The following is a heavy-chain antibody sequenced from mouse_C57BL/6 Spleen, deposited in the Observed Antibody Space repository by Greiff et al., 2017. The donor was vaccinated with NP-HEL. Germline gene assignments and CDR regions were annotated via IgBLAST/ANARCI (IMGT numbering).Heavy chain of an antibody. CDR3: ARRGENYFDY. CDR2: INPNTGGT. J-gene: IGHJ2*01. V-gene: IGHV1-26*01. CDR1: GYTFTDYY. Sequence: VQLRQSGPELVKPGASVKISCKASGYTFTDYYMNWVKQSHGKSLEWIGDINPNTGGTSYNQKFKGKATLTVDKSSSTAYMELRSLTSEDSAVYYCARRGENYFDYWGQGTTLTVSS.